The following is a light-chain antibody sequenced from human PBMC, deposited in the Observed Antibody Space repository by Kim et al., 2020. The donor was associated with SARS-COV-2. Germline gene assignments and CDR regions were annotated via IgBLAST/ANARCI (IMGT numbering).Light chain of an antibody. CDR1: NSGSKS. Sequence: PGAAAKIPCAGNNSGSKSVQWYQQKAGQAPVLVISHDSDRPSEIPDRFSGSNSGNTATLTISRVEAGDEADYYCQVWDGSTDHYVFGTGTKVTVL. V-gene: IGLV3-21*04. J-gene: IGLJ1*01. CDR3: QVWDGSTDHYV. CDR2: HDS.